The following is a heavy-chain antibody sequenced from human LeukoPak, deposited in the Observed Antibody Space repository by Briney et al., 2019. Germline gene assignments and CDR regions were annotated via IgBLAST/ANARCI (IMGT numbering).Heavy chain of an antibody. CDR2: ISWDGGST. V-gene: IGHV3-43D*03. CDR3: ARDQAIVPAGRGDFDY. Sequence: PGGSLRLSCAASGFTFDDYAMHWVRQAPGKGLEWVSLISWDGGSTYYADSVKGRFTISRDNSKNSLYLQMNSLRAEDTAVYYCARDQAIVPAGRGDFDYWGQGTLVTVSS. D-gene: IGHD2-2*01. CDR1: GFTFDDYA. J-gene: IGHJ4*02.